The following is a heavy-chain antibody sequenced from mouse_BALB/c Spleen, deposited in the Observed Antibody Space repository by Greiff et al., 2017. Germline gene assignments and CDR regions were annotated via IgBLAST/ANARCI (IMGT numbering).Heavy chain of an antibody. V-gene: IGHV5-6-5*01. J-gene: IGHJ4*01. Sequence: EVHLVESGGGLVKPGGSLKLSCAASGFTFSSYAMSWVRQTPEKRLEWVASISSGGSTYYPDSVKGRFTISRDNARNILYLQMSSLRSEDTAMYYCARGYGKVLYAMDYWGQGTSVTVSS. CDR1: GFTFSSYA. CDR3: ARGYGKVLYAMDY. CDR2: ISSGGST. D-gene: IGHD2-10*02.